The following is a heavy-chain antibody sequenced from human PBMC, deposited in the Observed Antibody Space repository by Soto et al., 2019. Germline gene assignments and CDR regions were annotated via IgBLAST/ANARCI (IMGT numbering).Heavy chain of an antibody. CDR3: ARRGDSSGYYQDGYSWFDP. CDR1: GGTFSSYT. CDR2: IIPILGIA. D-gene: IGHD3-22*01. J-gene: IGHJ5*02. V-gene: IGHV1-69*02. Sequence: QVQLVQSGAEVKKPGSSVKVSCKASGGTFSSYTISWVRQAPGQGLEWMGRIIPILGIANYAQKFQGRVPITADKSTSTAYMELSSLRSEDTAVYYCARRGDSSGYYQDGYSWFDPWGQGTLVTVSS.